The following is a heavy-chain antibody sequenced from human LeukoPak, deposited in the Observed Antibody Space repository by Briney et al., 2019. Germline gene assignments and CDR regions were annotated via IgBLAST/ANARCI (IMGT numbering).Heavy chain of an antibody. D-gene: IGHD3-10*01. CDR3: ARDRSSSDY. J-gene: IGHJ4*02. CDR1: GYTFSNYI. CDR2: ISAYNGNT. Sequence: GASVKVSCKASGYTFSNYIISWVRQAPGQGLEWMGCISAYNGNTNYTQKIQGRVTMTTDTSTSTAYMELRSLRSDDTAVYYCARDRSSSDYWGQGTLVTVSS. V-gene: IGHV1-18*04.